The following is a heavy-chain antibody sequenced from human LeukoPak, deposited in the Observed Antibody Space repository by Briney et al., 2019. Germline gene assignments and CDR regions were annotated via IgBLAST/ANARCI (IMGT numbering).Heavy chain of an antibody. CDR1: GGSFSGYY. Sequence: SETLSLTCAVYGGSFSGYYWSWIRQHPGKGLEWIGYIYYSGSTYYSPSLKSRVTISVDTSKNQFSLKLSSVTAADTAVYYCARGRVNWFDPWGQGTLVTVSS. D-gene: IGHD3-3*01. J-gene: IGHJ5*02. CDR3: ARGRVNWFDP. V-gene: IGHV4-31*11. CDR2: IYYSGST.